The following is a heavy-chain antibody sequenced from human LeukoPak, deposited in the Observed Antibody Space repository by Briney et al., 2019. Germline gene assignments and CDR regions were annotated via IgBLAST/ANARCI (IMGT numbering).Heavy chain of an antibody. CDR2: ISSSSSYI. D-gene: IGHD3-3*01. CDR1: GFTFSSYS. CDR3: ARAESTIFGVHVDY. J-gene: IGHJ4*02. Sequence: GGSLRLSCAASGFTFSSYSMNWVRQAPGKGLEWVSSISSSSSYIYYADSVKGRFTISRDNAKNSLYLQMNSLRAEDTAVYYCARAESTIFGVHVDYWGQGTLVTVSS. V-gene: IGHV3-21*01.